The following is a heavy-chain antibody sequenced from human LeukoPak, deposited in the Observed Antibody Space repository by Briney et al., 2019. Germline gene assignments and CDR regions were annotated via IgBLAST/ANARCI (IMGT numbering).Heavy chain of an antibody. V-gene: IGHV1-2*02. CDR3: ARAGRVVPAASLGY. Sequence: ASVKVSGMASGYTFTGYYMHWVRPAPGQGLEWMGWINPNSGGTNYAQKFQGRVTMTRDTSISTAYMELSRLRSDDTAVYYCARAGRVVPAASLGYWGQGTLVTVSS. D-gene: IGHD2-2*01. J-gene: IGHJ4*02. CDR2: INPNSGGT. CDR1: GYTFTGYY.